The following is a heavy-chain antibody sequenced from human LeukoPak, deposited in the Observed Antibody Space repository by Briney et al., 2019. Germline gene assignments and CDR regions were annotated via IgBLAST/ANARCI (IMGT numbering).Heavy chain of an antibody. V-gene: IGHV1-69*04. CDR2: IIPILGIA. Sequence: SVKVSCKASGGTFSSYAISWVRQAPGQGLEWMGRIIPILGIANYAQKFQGRVTITADKSTSTAYMELSSLRSEDTAVYYCARGIDYGGKSDYWGQGTLVTVSS. CDR3: ARGIDYGGKSDY. J-gene: IGHJ4*02. D-gene: IGHD4-23*01. CDR1: GGTFSSYA.